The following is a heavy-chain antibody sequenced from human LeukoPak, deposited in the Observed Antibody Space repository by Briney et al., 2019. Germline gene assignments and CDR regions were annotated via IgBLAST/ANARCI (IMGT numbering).Heavy chain of an antibody. Sequence: ASVKVSCKASGYTFTGYYLHWVRQAPGQGPEWMGWINPNSGGTNYAQNFQGMVTMTRDTSISTAYMELSRLRSDDTAVYYCASGFSSSYSYDSSGSYFDYWGQGTLVTVSS. J-gene: IGHJ4*02. CDR1: GYTFTGYY. CDR3: ASGFSSSYSYDSSGSYFDY. D-gene: IGHD3-22*01. CDR2: INPNSGGT. V-gene: IGHV1-2*02.